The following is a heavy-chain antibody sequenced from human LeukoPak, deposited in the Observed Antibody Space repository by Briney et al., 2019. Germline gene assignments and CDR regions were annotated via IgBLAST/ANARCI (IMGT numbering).Heavy chain of an antibody. CDR2: IYYSGST. Sequence: SETLSLTCTVSGGSISSGDYYWSWIRQPPGKGLEWIGYIYYSGSTYYNPSLKSRVTISVDTSKNQLSLKLSSVTAADTAVYYCARDLLNEGNHLDYWGQGTLVTVSS. J-gene: IGHJ4*02. CDR1: GGSISSGDYY. CDR3: ARDLLNEGNHLDY. V-gene: IGHV4-30-4*01. D-gene: IGHD4-23*01.